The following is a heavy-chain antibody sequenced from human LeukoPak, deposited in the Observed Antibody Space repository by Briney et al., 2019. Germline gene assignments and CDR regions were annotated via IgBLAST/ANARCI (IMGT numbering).Heavy chain of an antibody. CDR1: GFTFSSYA. V-gene: IGHV3-23*01. D-gene: IGHD6-13*01. J-gene: IGHJ4*02. Sequence: GGSLRLSCAASGFTFSSYAMSWVRQAPGKGLEWVSAISGSGGSTYHADSVKGRFTISRDNSKNTLYLQMNSLRAEDTAVYYCAKVKGSSRWEAVDYWGQGTLVTVSS. CDR2: ISGSGGST. CDR3: AKVKGSSRWEAVDY.